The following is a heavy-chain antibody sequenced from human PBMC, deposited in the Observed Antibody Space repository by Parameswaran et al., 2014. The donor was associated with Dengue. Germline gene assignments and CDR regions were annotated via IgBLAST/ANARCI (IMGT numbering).Heavy chain of an antibody. Sequence: WVRQAPGQGLEWMGIINPSGGSTSYAQKFQGRVTMTRDTSTSTVYMELSSLRSEDTAVYYCARDFESYTIFGVVTLYYYYGMDVWGQGTTVTVSS. CDR3: ARDFESYTIFGVVTLYYYYGMDV. D-gene: IGHD3-3*01. J-gene: IGHJ6*02. V-gene: IGHV1-46*01. CDR2: INPSGGST.